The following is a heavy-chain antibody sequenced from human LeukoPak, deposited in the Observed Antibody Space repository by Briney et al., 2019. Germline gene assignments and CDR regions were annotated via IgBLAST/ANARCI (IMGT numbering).Heavy chain of an antibody. Sequence: GGSLRLSCAASGFSFSTYSFSWVRQAPGKGLEWVSGISASGGDTFYADSVKGRFTISRDDSKNTLSLQMNSLRVEDTAIYYCAKDVRRCNGACTWGQGTLVTVSS. CDR1: GFSFSTYS. CDR3: AKDVRRCNGACT. CDR2: ISASGGDT. V-gene: IGHV3-23*01. J-gene: IGHJ5*02. D-gene: IGHD2-8*01.